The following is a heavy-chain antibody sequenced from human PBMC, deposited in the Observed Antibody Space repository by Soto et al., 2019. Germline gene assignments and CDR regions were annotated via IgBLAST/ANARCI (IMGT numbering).Heavy chain of an antibody. Sequence: SETLSLTCTVSGGSISSSSYSWGWIRQPPGKGLEWIGSINYSGITYDNPSLKSRVTISVDTSKNQFSLKLSSVTAADTAVYYCAREGGIVGATAADYWGQGTLVTVSS. V-gene: IGHV4-39*07. CDR3: AREGGIVGATAADY. J-gene: IGHJ4*02. D-gene: IGHD1-26*01. CDR1: GGSISSSSYS. CDR2: INYSGIT.